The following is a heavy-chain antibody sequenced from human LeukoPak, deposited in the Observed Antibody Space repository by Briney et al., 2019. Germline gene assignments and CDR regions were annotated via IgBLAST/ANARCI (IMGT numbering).Heavy chain of an antibody. CDR2: INQSGST. J-gene: IGHJ6*04. CDR1: GGSFSGYY. CDR3: ARGAVSGDHYYGLDV. V-gene: IGHV4-34*01. Sequence: PSETLSLTCAVYGGSFSGYYWSWIRQPPGKGLEWIGEINQSGSTKYNPSLKGRVSISVDTTKNQFSLKLSSVTAADTAVYYCARGAVSGDHYYGLDVWGKGTTVTVSS. D-gene: IGHD2-21*01.